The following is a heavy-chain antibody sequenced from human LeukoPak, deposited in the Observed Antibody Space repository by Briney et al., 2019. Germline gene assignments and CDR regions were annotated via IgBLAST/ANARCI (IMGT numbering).Heavy chain of an antibody. CDR3: ARTRPSGSSYYFDS. V-gene: IGHV4-31*03. Sequence: SQTLSLTCTVSGGSISSGGYYWSWIRQHPGKGLEWIGYIYYSGSTYYNPSLKSRVTISVDTSKNQFSLKLSSVTAADTAVFYCARTRPSGSSYYFDSWGQGTLVTVSS. CDR1: GGSISSGGYY. D-gene: IGHD1-26*01. CDR2: IYYSGST. J-gene: IGHJ4*02.